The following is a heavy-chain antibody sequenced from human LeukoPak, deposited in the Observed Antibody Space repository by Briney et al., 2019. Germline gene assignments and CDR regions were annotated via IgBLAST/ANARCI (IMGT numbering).Heavy chain of an antibody. Sequence: SETLSLTCAVYGGSFSGYYWSWIRQPPGKGLEWIGEINHSGSTNYNPSLKSRVTISVDTSKNQFSLKLSSVTAADTAVYYCARLQRRFQMYSGGWTKGNYFDYWGQGTLVTVSS. D-gene: IGHD6-19*01. CDR3: ARLQRRFQMYSGGWTKGNYFDY. CDR2: INHSGST. CDR1: GGSFSGYY. V-gene: IGHV4-34*01. J-gene: IGHJ4*02.